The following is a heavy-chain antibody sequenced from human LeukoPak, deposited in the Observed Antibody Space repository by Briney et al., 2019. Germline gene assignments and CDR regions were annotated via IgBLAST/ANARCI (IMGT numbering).Heavy chain of an antibody. D-gene: IGHD3-16*01. CDR2: ISSDTPNK. CDR3: ARDLGGPDY. V-gene: IGHV3-21*01. Sequence: GGSLRLSCATSGFTFSRYAMNWIRQAPGKGLEWVSFISSDTPNKNYADSVKGRFTISRDNAKNSVYLQLNSLRAKDTAMYYCARDLGGPDYWGQRTLVTVSS. CDR1: GFTFSRYA. J-gene: IGHJ4*02.